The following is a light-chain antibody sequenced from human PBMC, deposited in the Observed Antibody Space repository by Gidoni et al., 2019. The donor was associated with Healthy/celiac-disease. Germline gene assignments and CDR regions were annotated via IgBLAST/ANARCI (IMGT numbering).Light chain of an antibody. CDR3: QRSYSTLRGT. Sequence: DIQLTQSPSSLSASVGDRVTITCRASQSISSYLNWYQQKPGKAPKLLIYAASSLKSGVPSRFSGSGSGTDLTLTISSMQPEDVATYYCQRSYSTLRGTFGPGTKVDIK. V-gene: IGKV1-39*01. CDR2: AAS. J-gene: IGKJ3*01. CDR1: QSISSY.